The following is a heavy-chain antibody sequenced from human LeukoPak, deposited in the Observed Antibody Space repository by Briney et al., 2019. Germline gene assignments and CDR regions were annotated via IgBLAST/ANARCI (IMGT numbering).Heavy chain of an antibody. D-gene: IGHD3-22*01. J-gene: IGHJ6*02. CDR2: ISSSSSYI. CDR3: ARAYDSSGYPYYYYYGMDV. CDR1: GFTFSSYS. V-gene: IGHV3-21*01. Sequence: GGSLRLSCAASGFTFSSYSMNWVRQAPGKGLEWVSSISSSSSYIYYADSVKGRFTISRDNAKNSLYLQMNSLRAEDTAVYYCARAYDSSGYPYYYYYGMDVLGQGTTVTVSS.